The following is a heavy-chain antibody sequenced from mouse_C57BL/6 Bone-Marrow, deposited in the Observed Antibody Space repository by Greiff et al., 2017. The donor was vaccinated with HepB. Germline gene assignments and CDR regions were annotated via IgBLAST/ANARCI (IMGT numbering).Heavy chain of an antibody. Sequence: VQLQQSGPELVKPGASVKISCKASGYAFSSSWMNWVKQRPGKGLEWIGRIYPGDGDTNYNGKFKGKATLTADKSSSTAYMQRSSLTSEDSAVYFCARVRDYYGSSYLYYFDYWGQGTTLTVSS. CDR1: GYAFSSSW. V-gene: IGHV1-82*01. D-gene: IGHD1-1*01. J-gene: IGHJ2*01. CDR3: ARVRDYYGSSYLYYFDY. CDR2: IYPGDGDT.